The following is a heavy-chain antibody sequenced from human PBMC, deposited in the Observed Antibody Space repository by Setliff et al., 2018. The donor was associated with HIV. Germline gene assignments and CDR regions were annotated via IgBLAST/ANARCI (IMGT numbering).Heavy chain of an antibody. V-gene: IGHV1-18*01. CDR3: ARHTPYSSSWYYFDY. D-gene: IGHD6-13*01. Sequence: GASVKVSCKASGYTFTSYGISWVRQAPGQGLEWMGWISAYNGNTNYAQKLQGRVTMTTDTSTSTAYMELRSLRSDDTAVYYCARHTPYSSSWYYFDYWGQGTLVTVPQ. J-gene: IGHJ4*02. CDR2: ISAYNGNT. CDR1: GYTFTSYG.